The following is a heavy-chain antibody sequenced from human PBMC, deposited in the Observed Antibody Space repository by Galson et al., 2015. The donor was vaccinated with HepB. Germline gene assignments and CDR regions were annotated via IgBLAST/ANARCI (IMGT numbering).Heavy chain of an antibody. CDR1: GYTFTGYY. V-gene: IGHV1-2*02. Sequence: SVKVSCKASGYTFTGYYMHWVRQAPGQGLEWMGWVNPNSGGTNYAQNFQGRVTMTRDTPISTAYVELSRLRSDDTAVYYCARSMGYTSGWYLDSWGQGTLVTVSS. CDR3: ARSMGYTSGWYLDS. CDR2: VNPNSGGT. J-gene: IGHJ4*02. D-gene: IGHD6-19*01.